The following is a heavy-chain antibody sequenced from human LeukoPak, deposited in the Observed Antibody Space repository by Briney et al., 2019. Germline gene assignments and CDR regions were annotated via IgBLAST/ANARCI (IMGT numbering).Heavy chain of an antibody. D-gene: IGHD3-16*01. Sequence: GGSLRLSCAASGFTFSSYWMHWVRQAPGKGLVWVSRIDNDGRGTSYADSVKGRFTISRDNAKNRLYLQMNSLRAEDTAVYYCASLNYGPDYWGQGTLVTVPS. V-gene: IGHV3-74*01. CDR1: GFTFSSYW. CDR2: IDNDGRGT. J-gene: IGHJ4*02. CDR3: ASLNYGPDY.